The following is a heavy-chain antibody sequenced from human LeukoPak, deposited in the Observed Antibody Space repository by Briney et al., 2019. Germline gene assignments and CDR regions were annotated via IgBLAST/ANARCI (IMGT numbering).Heavy chain of an antibody. V-gene: IGHV1-18*01. J-gene: IGHJ3*02. D-gene: IGHD6-13*01. CDR3: ARXELXYSSSWYGAFDI. CDR2: ISAYNGNT. Sequence: ASVKVSCKASGYTFTSYGISWVRQAPGQGLEWMGWISAYNGNTNYAQKLQGRVTMTTDTSTSTAYMELRSLRSEDTAVYYCARXELXYSSSWYGAFDIWGQGTMVTVSS. CDR1: GYTFTSYG.